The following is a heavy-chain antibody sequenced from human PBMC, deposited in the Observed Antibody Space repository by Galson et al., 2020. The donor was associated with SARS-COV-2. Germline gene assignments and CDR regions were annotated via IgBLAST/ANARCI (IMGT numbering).Heavy chain of an antibody. CDR3: ARTHYDYIWGSARQYDY. CDR2: ISGYNGQT. J-gene: IGHJ4*02. Sequence: ASVKVSCKTSGYSFSNYGINWVRQVPGQGLEWIGWISGYNGQTKNAENLKGRLTLTTDTSTTTVYMELSSRTSDDTAFYYCARTHYDYIWGSARQYDYWGQGTLITVSS. CDR1: GYSFSNYG. V-gene: IGHV1-18*01. D-gene: IGHD3-16*01.